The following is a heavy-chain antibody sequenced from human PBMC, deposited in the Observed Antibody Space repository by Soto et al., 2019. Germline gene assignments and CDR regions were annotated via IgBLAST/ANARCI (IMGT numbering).Heavy chain of an antibody. Sequence: PSETLSLTCAVYGGSFSGYYWSWIRQPPGKGLEWIGEINHSGSTNYNASLKSRVTISVDTSKNQFSLKLSSVTAADTAVYYCARGGPTAGVVAARPDWVRRYYYYGMDVWGQGTTVTVSS. CDR1: GGSFSGYY. CDR2: INHSGST. J-gene: IGHJ6*02. CDR3: ARGGPTAGVVAARPDWVRRYYYYGMDV. D-gene: IGHD6-6*01. V-gene: IGHV4-34*01.